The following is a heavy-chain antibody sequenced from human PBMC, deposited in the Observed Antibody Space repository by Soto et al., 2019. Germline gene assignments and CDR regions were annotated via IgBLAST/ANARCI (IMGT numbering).Heavy chain of an antibody. CDR2: TYYRSKSYN. Sequence: SPTLSLPCAISGDSVSSNSAAWNWIRQSPSRGLEWLGRTYYRSKSYNDYAVSVKSRITINPDTSKNQFSLQLNSVTPQDTAVYSCARGRFVLRFLHAFEIWGQGTMGTVSS. CDR3: ARGRFVLRFLHAFEI. J-gene: IGHJ3*02. V-gene: IGHV6-1*01. D-gene: IGHD3-3*01. CDR1: GDSVSSNSAA.